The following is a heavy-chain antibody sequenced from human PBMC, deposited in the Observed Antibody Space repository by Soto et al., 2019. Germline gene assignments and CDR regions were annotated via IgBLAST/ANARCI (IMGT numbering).Heavy chain of an antibody. CDR2: IAGRGAGT. D-gene: IGHD4-17*01. Sequence: GGSLRLSCAASGFTFSNYAMSWVRQAPGKGLEWVSNIAGRGAGTYYADSVRGRCTISRDNSKSTLYLEIISLRAEDTAVYYCAKGSVYSDYAYFDSWGPGTLVTVSS. V-gene: IGHV3-23*01. J-gene: IGHJ4*02. CDR3: AKGSVYSDYAYFDS. CDR1: GFTFSNYA.